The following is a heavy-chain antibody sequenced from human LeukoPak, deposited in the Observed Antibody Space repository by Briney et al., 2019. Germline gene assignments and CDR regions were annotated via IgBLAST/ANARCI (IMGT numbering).Heavy chain of an antibody. Sequence: GGSLRLSCVASGFTFDDYAMHWVRQAPGKGLEWVSLISGDGRASRYADSVKGRVTISRDNSGNTVFLQMDSLRADDTAVYFCARNRPAGYAYGFELQHWGQGTLVTVSS. V-gene: IGHV3-43*02. CDR1: GFTFDDYA. CDR2: ISGDGRAS. J-gene: IGHJ1*01. D-gene: IGHD5-12*01. CDR3: ARNRPAGYAYGFELQH.